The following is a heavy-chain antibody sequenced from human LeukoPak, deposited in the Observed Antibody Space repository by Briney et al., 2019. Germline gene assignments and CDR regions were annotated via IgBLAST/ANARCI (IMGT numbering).Heavy chain of an antibody. D-gene: IGHD6-19*01. V-gene: IGHV3-74*01. CDR1: GFTFSSYW. CDR2: VNGDGSST. Sequence: GGSLRLSCAASGFTFSSYWMHWVRQAPGKGLVWASRVNGDGSSTTYADSVKGRFTISRDNVKNTLYLQMNNPRVEDTAVYYCAKSIAVAGAMRDNWFDPWGQGTLVTVSS. J-gene: IGHJ5*02. CDR3: AKSIAVAGAMRDNWFDP.